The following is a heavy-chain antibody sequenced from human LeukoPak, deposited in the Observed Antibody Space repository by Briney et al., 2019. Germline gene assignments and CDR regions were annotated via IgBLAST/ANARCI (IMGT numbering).Heavy chain of an antibody. CDR1: GFTFSNAW. J-gene: IGHJ4*02. CDR2: VKSKIDGGAETT. V-gene: IGHV3-15*07. D-gene: IGHD6-19*01. CDR3: ARGYSSGWYPLDY. Sequence: GGSLRLSCAASGFTFSNAWMNGVRKAPGKGLGGVGRVKSKIDGGAETTDYAAPVKGRFTISRDDSKNTLYLQMNSLKTEDTAVYYCARGYSSGWYPLDYWGQGTLVTVSS.